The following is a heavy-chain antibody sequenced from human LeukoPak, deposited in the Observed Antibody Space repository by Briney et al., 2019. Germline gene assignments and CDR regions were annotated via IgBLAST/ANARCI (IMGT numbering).Heavy chain of an antibody. V-gene: IGHV4-39*02. CDR2: IFYDGNT. CDR3: ARLGASLVRNAGSFPDY. Sequence: SETLSLTCTDSGASFSSSGCYWGWFRQPPGKGLEWLASIFYDGNTYYNPSLQSRVLISADTSKHHFSLDLQFVTAADMAVYLWARLGASLVRNAGSFPDYWGQGTLVTVSS. J-gene: IGHJ4*02. D-gene: IGHD3-10*01. CDR1: GASFSSSGCY.